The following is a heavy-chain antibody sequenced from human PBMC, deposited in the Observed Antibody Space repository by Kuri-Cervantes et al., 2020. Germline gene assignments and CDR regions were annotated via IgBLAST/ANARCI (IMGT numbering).Heavy chain of an antibody. CDR1: GYTFTNYY. Sequence: ASVKVSCKASGYTFTNYYIHWVRQAPGQGLEWMGIINPSGGSTSYAQKFQGRVTMTRDTSTSTVYMELSSLRSDDTAVYYCARLEKQWLPGLWGQGTLVTVSS. CDR3: ARLEKQWLPGL. V-gene: IGHV1-46*01. D-gene: IGHD6-19*01. CDR2: INPSGGST. J-gene: IGHJ4*02.